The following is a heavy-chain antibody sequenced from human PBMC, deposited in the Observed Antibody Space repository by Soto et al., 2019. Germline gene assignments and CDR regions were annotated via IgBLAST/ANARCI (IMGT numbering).Heavy chain of an antibody. CDR2: IYYSGGT. J-gene: IGHJ4*02. Sequence: SETLSLTCTVSGGSISSYYWSWIRQPPGKGLEWIGYIYYSGGTNYNPSLKSRVTISVDTSKNQFSLKLSSVTAADTAVYYCARAESSSFDYWGQGTLVTVSS. V-gene: IGHV4-59*01. D-gene: IGHD6-13*01. CDR3: ARAESSSFDY. CDR1: GGSISSYY.